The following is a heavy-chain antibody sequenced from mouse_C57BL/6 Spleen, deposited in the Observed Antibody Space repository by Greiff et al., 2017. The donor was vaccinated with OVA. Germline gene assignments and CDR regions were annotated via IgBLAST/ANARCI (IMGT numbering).Heavy chain of an antibody. CDR2: IYPGDGDT. CDR1: GYAFSSSW. D-gene: IGHD4-1*01. CDR3: ARESGTDYAMDY. J-gene: IGHJ4*01. V-gene: IGHV1-82*01. Sequence: VKLQQSGPELVKPGASVKISCKASGYAFSSSWMNWVKQRPGKGLEWIGRIYPGDGDTNYNGKFKGKATLTADKSSSTAYMQLSSLTSEDSAVYFCARESGTDYAMDYWGQGTSVTVSS.